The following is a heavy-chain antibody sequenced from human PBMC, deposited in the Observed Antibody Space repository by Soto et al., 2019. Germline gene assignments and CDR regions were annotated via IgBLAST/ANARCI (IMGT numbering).Heavy chain of an antibody. Sequence: ASVKVSCKASGYTFTSYAMHWVRQAPGQRLEWMGWINAGNGNTKYSQKFQGRVTITRDTSASTAYMELSSLTSEDTALYYCARGSTSSWPFDSWGQGTLVTVS. CDR1: GYTFTSYA. CDR2: INAGNGNT. CDR3: ARGSTSSWPFDS. J-gene: IGHJ4*02. D-gene: IGHD6-13*01. V-gene: IGHV1-3*01.